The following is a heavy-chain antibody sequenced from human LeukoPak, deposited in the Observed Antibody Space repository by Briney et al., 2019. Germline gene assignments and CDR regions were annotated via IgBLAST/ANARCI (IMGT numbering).Heavy chain of an antibody. J-gene: IGHJ4*02. D-gene: IGHD3-3*01. Sequence: GGSLGLSCAASGFTFSNYWMHWVRQAPGKGLVWVSRINTDGSRITYADSVKGRFTISRDNAKNSLYLQMNSLRAEDTAVYYCARGGYDFWSGYFSDFDYWGQGTLVTVSS. CDR2: INTDGSRI. V-gene: IGHV3-74*01. CDR1: GFTFSNYW. CDR3: ARGGYDFWSGYFSDFDY.